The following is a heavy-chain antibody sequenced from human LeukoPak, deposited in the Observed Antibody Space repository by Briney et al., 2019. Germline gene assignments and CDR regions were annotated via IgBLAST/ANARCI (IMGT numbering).Heavy chain of an antibody. V-gene: IGHV1-18*01. CDR2: ISAYNGNT. CDR3: ARDSTPAEYYYYMDA. D-gene: IGHD2-15*01. CDR1: GYTFTSYG. Sequence: ASVKVSCKASGYTFTSYGISWVRQAPGQGLEWMGWISAYNGNTNYAQKLQGRVTMTTDTSTSTAYMELRSLRSDDTAVYYCARDSTPAEYYYYMDAWGKGTTVTVSS. J-gene: IGHJ6*03.